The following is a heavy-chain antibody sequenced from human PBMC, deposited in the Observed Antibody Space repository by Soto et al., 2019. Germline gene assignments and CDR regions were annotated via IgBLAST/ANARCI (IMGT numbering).Heavy chain of an antibody. V-gene: IGHV4-39*01. D-gene: IGHD4-17*01. CDR2: IYYSGTT. CDR3: ARLTYGGYYFDY. CDR1: GDSSGTSGYY. Sequence: PSETMSVTCTVAGDSSGTSGYYWGWIRQPPGKGLEWIANIYYSGTTYYNPSLKSRVTISVDTSKNQFSLKLTSVTAADTAMYFCARLTYGGYYFDYWGQGALVTVSS. J-gene: IGHJ4*02.